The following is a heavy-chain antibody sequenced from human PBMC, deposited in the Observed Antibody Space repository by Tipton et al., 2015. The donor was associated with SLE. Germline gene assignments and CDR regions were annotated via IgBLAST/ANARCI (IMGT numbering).Heavy chain of an antibody. V-gene: IGHV3-21*03. CDR2: ISGNSVSI. J-gene: IGHJ4*02. CDR1: GSTFSSNS. CDR3: ARGLPNFDY. Sequence: SLRLSCAASGSTFSSNSINWVRQAPGKGLEWVSSISGNSVSIFYADSVKGRFTISRDNAKNSLYLHMNSLRAEDTAVYYCARGLPNFDYWGQGTLVTVSS.